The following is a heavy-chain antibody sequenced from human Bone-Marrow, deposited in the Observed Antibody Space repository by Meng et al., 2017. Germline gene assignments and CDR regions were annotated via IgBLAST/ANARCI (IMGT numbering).Heavy chain of an antibody. D-gene: IGHD3-22*01. CDR1: GGSISSYY. CDR2: IYYSGST. CDR3: ARNGYYLIYFDY. V-gene: IGHV4-59*01. J-gene: IGHJ4*02. Sequence: SETLSLTCTVSGGSISSYYWSWFRQPPGKGLEWIGYIYYSGSTNYNPSLKSRVTISVDTSKNQFSLKLSSVTAADTAVYYCARNGYYLIYFDYWGQGTLVTVSS.